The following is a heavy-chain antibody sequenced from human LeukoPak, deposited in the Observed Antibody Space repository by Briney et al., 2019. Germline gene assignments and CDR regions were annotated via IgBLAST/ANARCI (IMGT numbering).Heavy chain of an antibody. V-gene: IGHV4-38-2*02. CDR1: GYSISSGYY. CDR2: IYHSGST. J-gene: IGHJ6*03. Sequence: PSETLSLTCTVSGYSISSGYYWGWIRQPPGKGLEWIGSIYHSGSTYYNPSLKSRVTISVDTSKNQFSLKLSSVTAADTAVYYCARGDDILYYMDVWGKGTTVTISS. D-gene: IGHD1-1*01. CDR3: ARGDDILYYMDV.